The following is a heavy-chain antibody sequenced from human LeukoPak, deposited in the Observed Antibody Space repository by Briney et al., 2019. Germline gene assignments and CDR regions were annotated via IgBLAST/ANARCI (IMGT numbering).Heavy chain of an antibody. V-gene: IGHV3-66*01. D-gene: IGHD2-15*01. J-gene: IGHJ4*02. Sequence: GGSLRLSCAASGFTVSSSYMSWVRQAPGKGLEWVSLIYSAGSTYYADSVKGRFTISRDNSKNTLYLQMNSLRAEDTAVYYCARKTPRFGDYDYWGQGTLVTVSS. CDR1: GFTVSSSY. CDR3: ARKTPRFGDYDY. CDR2: IYSAGST.